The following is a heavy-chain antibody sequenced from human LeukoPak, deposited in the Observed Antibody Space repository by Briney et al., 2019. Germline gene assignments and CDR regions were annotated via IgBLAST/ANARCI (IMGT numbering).Heavy chain of an antibody. CDR3: ARAEGYSYGTPFDY. D-gene: IGHD5-18*01. V-gene: IGHV3-33*08. Sequence: GGSLRLSCAASGFTFSSYGMHWVRQAPGKGLEWVAVIWYGGSNKYYADSVKGRFTISRDNSKNTLYLQMNSLRAEDTAVYYCARAEGYSYGTPFDYWGQGTLVTVSS. CDR2: IWYGGSNK. CDR1: GFTFSSYG. J-gene: IGHJ4*02.